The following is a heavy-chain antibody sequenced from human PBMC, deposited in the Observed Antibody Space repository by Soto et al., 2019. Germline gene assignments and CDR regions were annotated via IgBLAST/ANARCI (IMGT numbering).Heavy chain of an antibody. CDR3: ARDSSGYYHFDS. CDR2: IYYSGST. D-gene: IGHD3-22*01. CDR1: GGSISSGGYY. J-gene: IGHJ4*02. V-gene: IGHV4-31*03. Sequence: QVQLQESGPGLVKPSQTLSLTCTVSGGSISSGGYYCNWIRQHPGKGLEWIGYIYYSGSTYYNPSPKSRVXTXVXTATTHFSLKLTSVTAADTAVYYCARDSSGYYHFDSWGQGTLVTVSS.